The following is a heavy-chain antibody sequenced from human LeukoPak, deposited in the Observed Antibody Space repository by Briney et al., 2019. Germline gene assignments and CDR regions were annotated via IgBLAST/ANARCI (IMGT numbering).Heavy chain of an antibody. J-gene: IGHJ4*02. D-gene: IGHD1-26*01. CDR3: ARVGSGSSRDY. Sequence: GGSLRLSCAASGFTFSSYAICWVRQAPGKGLEWVSAISGSGGSTYYADSVQGRFTISRDNSKNAVYLQMSSPRAEDTAVYYCARVGSGSSRDYWGQGTLVTVSS. V-gene: IGHV3-23*01. CDR1: GFTFSSYA. CDR2: ISGSGGST.